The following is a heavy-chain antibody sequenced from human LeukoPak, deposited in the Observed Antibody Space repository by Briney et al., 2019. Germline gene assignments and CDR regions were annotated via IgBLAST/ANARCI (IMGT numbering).Heavy chain of an antibody. Sequence: GGSLRLSCAASEFTFSSYAMSWVRQAPGKGLEWVSGISASGSSTYYADSVKGRFTISRDNSKNTLYLQMNSLRVEDTAVYYCAKRVAGAVYYFDYWGQGTLVTVSS. CDR1: EFTFSSYA. V-gene: IGHV3-23*01. CDR3: AKRVAGAVYYFDY. CDR2: ISASGSST. D-gene: IGHD6-19*01. J-gene: IGHJ4*02.